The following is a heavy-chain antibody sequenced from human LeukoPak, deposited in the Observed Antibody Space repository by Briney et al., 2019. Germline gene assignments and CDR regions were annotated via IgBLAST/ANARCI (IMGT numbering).Heavy chain of an antibody. J-gene: IGHJ4*02. Sequence: SETLSLTCTVSGYSISSGYYWSWIRQPAGKGLEWIGRVHTSGSTTYNPSLKSRLTLSQDTSKNQVYLRLTSVTAADTAVYYCARDGGGNRNFDYWGQGTLVTVSS. CDR2: VHTSGST. V-gene: IGHV4-4*07. CDR1: GYSISSGYY. CDR3: ARDGGGNRNFDY. D-gene: IGHD4-23*01.